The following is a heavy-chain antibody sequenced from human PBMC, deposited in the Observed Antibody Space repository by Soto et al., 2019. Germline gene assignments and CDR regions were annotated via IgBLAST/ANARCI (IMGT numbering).Heavy chain of an antibody. J-gene: IGHJ4*02. CDR2: INVDDST. CDR1: GFTFSTYA. V-gene: IGHV3-23*01. Sequence: EVQLLESGGGLVQPGGSLRLSCAASGFTFSTYAMSWVRQAPGKGLEWVSSINVDDSTYYADSVKGRFTISRDNSKNTLFLELSSLRAEDTATFYCAKNYYFDHWGQGILVTVSS. CDR3: AKNYYFDH.